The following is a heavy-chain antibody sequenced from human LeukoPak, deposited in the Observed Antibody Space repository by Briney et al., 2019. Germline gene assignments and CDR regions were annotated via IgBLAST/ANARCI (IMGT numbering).Heavy chain of an antibody. CDR3: ARVARNCSSTSCYDY. Sequence: SVKVSCKASGFTFTSSAVQWVRQARGQRLEWIGWIVVGSGNTNYAQKFQERVTITRDMSTSTAYMELSSLRSEDTAVYYCARVARNCSSTSCYDYWGQGTLVTVSS. D-gene: IGHD2-2*01. CDR2: IVVGSGNT. CDR1: GFTFTSSA. J-gene: IGHJ4*02. V-gene: IGHV1-58*01.